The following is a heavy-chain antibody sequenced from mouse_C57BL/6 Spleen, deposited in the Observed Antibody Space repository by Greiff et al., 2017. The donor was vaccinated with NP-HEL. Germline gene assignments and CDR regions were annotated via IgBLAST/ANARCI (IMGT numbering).Heavy chain of an antibody. Sequence: EVMLVESGEGLVKPGGSLKLSCAASGFTFSSYAMSWVRQTPEKRLEWVAYISSGGDYIYYADTVKGRFTISRDNARNTLYLQMSSLKSEDTAMYYCTRGGDYGIPFAYWGQGTLVTVSA. J-gene: IGHJ3*01. D-gene: IGHD2-1*01. CDR3: TRGGDYGIPFAY. CDR2: ISSGGDYI. V-gene: IGHV5-9-1*02. CDR1: GFTFSSYA.